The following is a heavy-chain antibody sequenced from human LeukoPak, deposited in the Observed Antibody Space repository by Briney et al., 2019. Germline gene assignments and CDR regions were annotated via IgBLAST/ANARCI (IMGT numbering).Heavy chain of an antibody. J-gene: IGHJ4*02. CDR1: GYTLTELS. V-gene: IGHV1-46*01. CDR2: INPSGGTT. Sequence: GASVKVSCKVSGYTLTELSMHWVRQAPGKGLEWMGIINPSGGTTNYAQKFQGRVTMTRDTSTTTLYMELSSLRSEDTAVYYCARGRPGSGWSFDYWGQGTLVTVSS. CDR3: ARGRPGSGWSFDY. D-gene: IGHD6-19*01.